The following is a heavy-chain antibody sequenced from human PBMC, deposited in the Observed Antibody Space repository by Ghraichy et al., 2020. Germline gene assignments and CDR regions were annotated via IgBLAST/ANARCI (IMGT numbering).Heavy chain of an antibody. CDR3: ARGDGYANGGYDY. CDR1: GFTFSSHS. V-gene: IGHV3-21*01. D-gene: IGHD2-8*01. Sequence: GGSLRLSCAASGFTFSSHSMHWVRQAPGKGLEWVSSISKNSDYIYYEDSMRGRFTISRDNAENSVFLQMPSLRVEDTAVYYCARGDGYANGGYDYWGQGILVTVSS. J-gene: IGHJ4*02. CDR2: ISKNSDYI.